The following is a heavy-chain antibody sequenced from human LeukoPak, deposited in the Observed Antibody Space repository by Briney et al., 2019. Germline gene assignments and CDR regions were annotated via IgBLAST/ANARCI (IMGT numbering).Heavy chain of an antibody. J-gene: IGHJ3*02. D-gene: IGHD2-15*01. V-gene: IGHV1-46*01. CDR2: IKPSGTDT. Sequence: ASVKVSCKTSGYSFTSYNLHWVRQAPGQRLEWMGIIKPSGTDTNYAQKFQGRVIMTTDTSTSTVYMELSSLRSEDTAVYYCARKVAHGAFDIWGQGTMVTVSS. CDR3: ARKVAHGAFDI. CDR1: GYSFTSYN.